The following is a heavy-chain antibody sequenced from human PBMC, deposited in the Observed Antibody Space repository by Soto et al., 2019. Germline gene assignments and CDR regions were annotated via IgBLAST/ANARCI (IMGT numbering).Heavy chain of an antibody. D-gene: IGHD2-15*01. J-gene: IGHJ1*01. CDR1: GFTFSDYY. CDR3: ARVRDIVVVVAATHFQH. V-gene: IGHV3-11*01. CDR2: ISTSGSTI. Sequence: GGSLRLSCAASGFTFSDYYMSWIRQAPGKGLEWVSYISTSGSTIYYADSVKGRFTISRDNAKNSLYLQMNSLRAEDTAVYYCARVRDIVVVVAATHFQHWGQGTLVTVS.